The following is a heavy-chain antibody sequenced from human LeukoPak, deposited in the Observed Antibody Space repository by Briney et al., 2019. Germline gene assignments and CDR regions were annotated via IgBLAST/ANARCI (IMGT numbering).Heavy chain of an antibody. CDR2: ISGSGGST. V-gene: IGHV3-23*01. CDR3: AKLSGYAKYNWFDP. D-gene: IGHD3-22*01. CDR1: GFTFSSYA. J-gene: IGHJ5*02. Sequence: GGSLRLSCAASGFTFSSYAMSWIRQAPGKGLEWVSAISGSGGSTYYADSVKGRFTISRDNSKNTLYLQMNSLRAEDTAAYYCAKLSGYAKYNWFDPWGQGTLVTVSS.